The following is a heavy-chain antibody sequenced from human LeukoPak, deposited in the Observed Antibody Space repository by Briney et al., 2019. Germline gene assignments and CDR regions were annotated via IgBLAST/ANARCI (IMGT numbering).Heavy chain of an antibody. D-gene: IGHD3-10*01. Sequence: ASVKVSCKASGYTFTSYGISWVRQAPGQGLEWMGIINPSGGSTSYAQKFQGRVTMTRDMSTSTVYMELSSLRSEDTAVYYCALYGSGTLAGGYFDYWGQGTLVTVSS. CDR3: ALYGSGTLAGGYFDY. CDR2: INPSGGST. CDR1: GYTFTSYG. V-gene: IGHV1-46*01. J-gene: IGHJ4*02.